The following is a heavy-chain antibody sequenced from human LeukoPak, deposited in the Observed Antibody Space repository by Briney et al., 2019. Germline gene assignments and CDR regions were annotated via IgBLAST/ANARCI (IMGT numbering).Heavy chain of an antibody. J-gene: IGHJ5*01. Sequence: SETLSLTCTVSDGSVSGFYWSWIRQPAGKGLEWIGRIYSGGSSNINPSVKSRVTLSVDASKNQFSLKLSSMTAADTAVYYCAREIRVGGRGGFGSWGQGIPVTVFS. CDR2: IYSGGSS. CDR1: DGSVSGFY. CDR3: AREIRVGGRGGFGS. D-gene: IGHD2-15*01. V-gene: IGHV4-4*07.